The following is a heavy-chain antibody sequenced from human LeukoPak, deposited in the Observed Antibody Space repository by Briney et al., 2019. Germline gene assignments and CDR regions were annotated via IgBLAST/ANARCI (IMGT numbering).Heavy chain of an antibody. Sequence: ASVKVACKASGYTFPNYPLIWVRQATGGGLEWMGWINTKTGSPTYAQGFTGRFVFSLDTSVSTAYLQISGLKAEDTAVYYCAREGYSRGQGSPFDYWGQGTLVTVSS. J-gene: IGHJ4*02. V-gene: IGHV7-4-1*02. CDR2: INTKTGSP. CDR1: GYTFPNYP. CDR3: AREGYSRGQGSPFDY. D-gene: IGHD6-19*01.